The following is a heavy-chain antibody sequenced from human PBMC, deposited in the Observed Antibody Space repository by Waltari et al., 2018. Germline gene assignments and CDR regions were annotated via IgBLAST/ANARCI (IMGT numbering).Heavy chain of an antibody. V-gene: IGHV4-59*01. CDR2: IYYSGST. D-gene: IGHD1-1*01. Sequence: VSGGSIRSYYWSWIRQPPGKGLEWIGYIYYSGSTNYNPSLKSRVTISVDTSKNQFSLKLSSVTAADTAVYYCASYKGDAFDIWGQGTMVTVSS. CDR3: ASYKGDAFDI. J-gene: IGHJ3*02. CDR1: GGSIRSYY.